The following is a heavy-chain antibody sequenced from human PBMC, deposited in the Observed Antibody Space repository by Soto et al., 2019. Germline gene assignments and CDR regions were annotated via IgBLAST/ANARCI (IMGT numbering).Heavy chain of an antibody. V-gene: IGHV3-33*08. J-gene: IGHJ5*02. CDR1: GFTFSSYD. Sequence: WGSLSLTCAASGFTFSSYDMPWVRQAPGKGLEWVAVIWYDGSNKYYADPVKGRFTISRDNSKNTLYLQMNRLRAEDTAVYYCARESWVHSSGHPINWFDPWGQGTMVTVSS. CDR2: IWYDGSNK. CDR3: ARESWVHSSGHPINWFDP. D-gene: IGHD6-19*01.